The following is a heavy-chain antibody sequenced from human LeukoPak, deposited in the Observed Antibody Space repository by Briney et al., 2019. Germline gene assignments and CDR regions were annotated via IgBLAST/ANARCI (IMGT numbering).Heavy chain of an antibody. CDR3: ARGYYYDSSGFDY. CDR2: ISSSSTI. J-gene: IGHJ4*02. Sequence: GGSLRLSCAASGFTFSSYSMNWVRQAPGKGLEWVSYISSSSTIYYADSVKGRFTISRDNAKNSLYLQMNSLRAEDTAVYYCARGYYYDSSGFDYWGQGTLVTVSS. V-gene: IGHV3-48*01. D-gene: IGHD3-22*01. CDR1: GFTFSSYS.